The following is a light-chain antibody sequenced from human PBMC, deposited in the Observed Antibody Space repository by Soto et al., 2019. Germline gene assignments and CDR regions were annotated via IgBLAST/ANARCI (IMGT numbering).Light chain of an antibody. J-gene: IGLJ1*01. CDR3: SSYTSTSTLCV. Sequence: QSVLTQPASVSGSPGQSITISCTGASSDFGGYNYVSWYQQHPGKAPKLMIYDVSNRPSGVSNRFSGSKSSNTASLTISGLQVEDEADYYCSSYTSTSTLCVFGTGTKVTVL. CDR2: DVS. CDR1: SSDFGGYNY. V-gene: IGLV2-14*01.